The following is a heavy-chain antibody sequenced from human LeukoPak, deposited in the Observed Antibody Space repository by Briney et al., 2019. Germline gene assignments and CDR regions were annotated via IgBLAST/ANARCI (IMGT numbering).Heavy chain of an antibody. CDR1: GGSISSYY. V-gene: IGHV4-59*01. Sequence: ASETLSLTCTVSGGSISSYYWSWIRQPPGKGLEWIGYIYYSGSTNYNPSLKSRVTISVDTSKNQFSLKLSSVTAADTAVYYCASSGWSLISFQHWGQGTLVTVSS. CDR3: ASSGWSLISFQH. CDR2: IYYSGST. J-gene: IGHJ1*01. D-gene: IGHD6-19*01.